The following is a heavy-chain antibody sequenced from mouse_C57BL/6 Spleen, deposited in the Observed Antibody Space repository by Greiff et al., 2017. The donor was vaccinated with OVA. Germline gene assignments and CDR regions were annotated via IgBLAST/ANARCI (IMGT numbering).Heavy chain of an antibody. D-gene: IGHD1-1*01. J-gene: IGHJ1*03. V-gene: IGHV2-2*01. CDR2: IWRGGST. Sequence: VKLQESGPGLVQPSQSLSITCTVSGFSLTSYGVHWVRQSPGKGLAWLGVIWRGGSTDYNAAFISILLLSQYNSKTLVFFKMNSLQAEDTAIYYGASTAVNYGGYFDVWGTGTTVSVSS. CDR3: ASTAVNYGGYFDV. CDR1: GFSLTSYG.